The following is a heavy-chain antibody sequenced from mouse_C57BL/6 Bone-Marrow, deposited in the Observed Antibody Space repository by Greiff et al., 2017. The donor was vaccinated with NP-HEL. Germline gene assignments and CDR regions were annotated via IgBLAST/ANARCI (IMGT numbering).Heavy chain of an antibody. CDR1: GYTFTNYW. Sequence: VKLMESGAELVRPGTSVKMSCKASGYTFTNYWIGWAKQRPGHGLEWIGDIYPGGGYTNYNEKFKGKATLTADKSSSTAYMQFSSLTSEDSAIYYCARYYGSGDWYFDVWGTGTTVTVSS. J-gene: IGHJ1*03. CDR2: IYPGGGYT. CDR3: ARYYGSGDWYFDV. D-gene: IGHD1-1*01. V-gene: IGHV1-63*01.